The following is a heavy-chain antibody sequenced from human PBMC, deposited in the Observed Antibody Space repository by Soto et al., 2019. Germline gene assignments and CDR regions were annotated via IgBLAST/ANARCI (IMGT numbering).Heavy chain of an antibody. V-gene: IGHV4-39*01. D-gene: IGHD4-17*01. J-gene: IGHJ4*02. CDR2: IYYSGYT. CDR3: ARSRREAYAPRAPFDY. Sequence: PSETLSLTCTVSGGSISSSSYYWGWIRQPPGKGLEWIASIYYSGYTYYNPSLQSRVSISVYTSRNQFSLKLSSVTAADTAVYYCARSRREAYAPRAPFDYWGQGTPVTVSS. CDR1: GGSISSSSYY.